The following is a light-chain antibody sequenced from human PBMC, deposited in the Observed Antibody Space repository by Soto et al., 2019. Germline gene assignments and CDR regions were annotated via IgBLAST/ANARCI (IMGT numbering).Light chain of an antibody. J-gene: IGLJ3*02. CDR1: SSDVGGFNY. CDR2: EVS. V-gene: IGLV2-14*01. CDR3: CSYTGTSSWV. Sequence: QSALTQPASVSASPGQSITISCTGTSSDVGGFNYVSWYQQHPGKAPKLLIYEVSYRPSGVSNRFSGSKSGNTASLTISGLQAEDEADYYCCSYTGTSSWVFGGGTKLTVL.